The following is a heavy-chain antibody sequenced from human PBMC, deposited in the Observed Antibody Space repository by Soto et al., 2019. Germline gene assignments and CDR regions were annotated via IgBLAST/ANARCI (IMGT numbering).Heavy chain of an antibody. D-gene: IGHD1-26*01. CDR2: IYYSGST. CDR3: ARDRKIKYGSYYYYGMDV. J-gene: IGHJ6*02. Sequence: SETLSLTCTVSGGSISSGGYYWSWIRQHPGKGLEWIGYIYYSGSTYYNPSLKSRVTISVDTSKNQFSLKLSSVTAADTAVYYCARDRKIKYGSYYYYGMDVWGQGTTVTVSS. V-gene: IGHV4-31*03. CDR1: GGSISSGGYY.